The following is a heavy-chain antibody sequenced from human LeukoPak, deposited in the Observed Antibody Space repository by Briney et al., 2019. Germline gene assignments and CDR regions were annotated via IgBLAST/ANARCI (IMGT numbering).Heavy chain of an antibody. CDR2: ISDSGGST. V-gene: IGHV3-23*01. Sequence: GGSLRLSCAASGFTFSSYAMSWVRQAPGKGLEWVSAISDSGGSTYYADSVKGRFTISRDNSKNTLYLQMNSLRAEDTAVYYCAREHYYGSGSFLYGMDVWGQGTTVTVSS. CDR1: GFTFSSYA. CDR3: AREHYYGSGSFLYGMDV. J-gene: IGHJ6*02. D-gene: IGHD3-10*01.